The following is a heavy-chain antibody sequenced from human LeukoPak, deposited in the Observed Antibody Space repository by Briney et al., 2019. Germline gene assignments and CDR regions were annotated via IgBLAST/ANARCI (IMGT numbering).Heavy chain of an antibody. J-gene: IGHJ4*02. CDR1: GGSISSSNYY. Sequence: SETLSLTCTVSGGSISSSNYYWGWIRQPPGKGLEWIGSIYYSGNTYYNSSLKSRVTISVDTSKNHFSLNLNSVTAADTAVYYCARHDYYDLRFDYWGQGTLVTVSS. CDR2: IYYSGNT. V-gene: IGHV4-39*01. CDR3: ARHDYYDLRFDY. D-gene: IGHD3-3*01.